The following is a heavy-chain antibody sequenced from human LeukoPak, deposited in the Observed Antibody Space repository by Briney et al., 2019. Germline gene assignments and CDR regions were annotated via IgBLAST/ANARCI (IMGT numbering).Heavy chain of an antibody. CDR2: IKEDGSEK. Sequence: PGGSLRLSCAGSGFTFSSHWMNWVRQAPVKGLEWVASIKEDGSEKHYVDSVSGRFTISRDNAKNSLYLQMNSLRAEDTAVYYCARLTGIQGYDAFDIWGQGTMVTVSS. CDR1: GFTFSSHW. CDR3: ARLTGIQGYDAFDI. D-gene: IGHD7-27*01. J-gene: IGHJ3*02. V-gene: IGHV3-7*03.